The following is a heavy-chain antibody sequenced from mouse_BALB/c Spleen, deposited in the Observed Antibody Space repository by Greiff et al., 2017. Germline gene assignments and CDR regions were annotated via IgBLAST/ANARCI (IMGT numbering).Heavy chain of an antibody. V-gene: IGHV14-3*02. CDR1: GFNIKDTY. D-gene: IGHD2-1*01. J-gene: IGHJ4*01. CDR2: IDPANGNT. Sequence: EVQLQQCGAELVKPGASVKLSCTASGFNIKDTYMHWVKQRPEQGLEWIGRIDPANGNTKYDPKFQGKATITADTSSNTAYLQLSSLTSEDTAVYYCARYLYGNYVPYAMDYWGQGTSVTVSS. CDR3: ARYLYGNYVPYAMDY.